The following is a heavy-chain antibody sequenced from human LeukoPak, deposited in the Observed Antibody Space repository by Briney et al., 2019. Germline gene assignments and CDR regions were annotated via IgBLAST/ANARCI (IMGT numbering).Heavy chain of an antibody. Sequence: GGSLRLSCAASGFTFSSYSMLWVRQAPGKGLEWVSYISSSSSTIYYADSVKGRFTISRDNSKNTLYLQMNSLRAEDTAVYYCAKVYSSSWYQAYYFDYWGQGTLVTVSS. V-gene: IGHV3-48*01. CDR3: AKVYSSSWYQAYYFDY. CDR2: ISSSSSTI. J-gene: IGHJ4*02. D-gene: IGHD6-13*01. CDR1: GFTFSSYS.